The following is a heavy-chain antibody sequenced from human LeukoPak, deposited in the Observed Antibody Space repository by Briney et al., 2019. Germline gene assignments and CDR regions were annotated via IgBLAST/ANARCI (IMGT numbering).Heavy chain of an antibody. V-gene: IGHV3-21*01. Sequence: MPGGSLRLSCAASGFSFSNCSMNWVRQAPGKGLEWVSSISSSSTYIYYADSLEGRFTISRDNVRNSLCLQMNSLRAEDTAVYYCAGDYEGNLAFDIWGQGTMVTVSS. D-gene: IGHD4-23*01. CDR3: AGDYEGNLAFDI. J-gene: IGHJ3*02. CDR1: GFSFSNCS. CDR2: ISSSSTYI.